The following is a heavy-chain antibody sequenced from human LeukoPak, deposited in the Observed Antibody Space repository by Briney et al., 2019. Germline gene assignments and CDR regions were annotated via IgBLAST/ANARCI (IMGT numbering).Heavy chain of an antibody. V-gene: IGHV3-21*01. Sequence: GSLRLSCAASGFTFSSYSMNWVRQAPGKGLEWVSSISSSSSYIYYADSVKGRFTISRDNAKNSLYLQMNSLRAEDTAVYYCAREYYDTLTGYYTFFDYWGQGTLVTVSS. J-gene: IGHJ4*02. CDR2: ISSSSSYI. CDR3: AREYYDTLTGYYTFFDY. D-gene: IGHD3-9*01. CDR1: GFTFSSYS.